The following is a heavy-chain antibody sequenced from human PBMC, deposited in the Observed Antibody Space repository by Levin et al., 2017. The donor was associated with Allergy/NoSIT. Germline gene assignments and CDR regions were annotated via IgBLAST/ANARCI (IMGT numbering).Heavy chain of an antibody. J-gene: IGHJ4*02. D-gene: IGHD5-24*01. Sequence: GGSLRLSCAASGFTFSSYWMSWVRQAPGKGLEWVANIKQDGSERYYADSVKGRFTISRDNAKNSQSLQMNSLSLEDTAVDDCASSEYGNTWGSVYWGQGSLVTVSS. CDR1: GFTFSSYW. V-gene: IGHV3-7*03. CDR3: ASSEYGNTWGSVY. CDR2: IKQDGSER.